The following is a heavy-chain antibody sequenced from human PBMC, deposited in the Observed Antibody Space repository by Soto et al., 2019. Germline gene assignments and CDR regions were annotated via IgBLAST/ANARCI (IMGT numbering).Heavy chain of an antibody. CDR2: ISAAGDP. V-gene: IGHV3-13*05. J-gene: IGHJ6*02. CDR1: GFTFRNYD. Sequence: EVQLVESGGGLVQPGGSLRLSCAASGFTFRNYDMHWVRQGTGKGLEWVSGISAAGDPDYADSVEGRFTSSRENAQNSFFLHMNSLRVGDTAVYYCARTGRDFYGLDVWGQGTTVSVSS. D-gene: IGHD2-15*01. CDR3: ARTGRDFYGLDV.